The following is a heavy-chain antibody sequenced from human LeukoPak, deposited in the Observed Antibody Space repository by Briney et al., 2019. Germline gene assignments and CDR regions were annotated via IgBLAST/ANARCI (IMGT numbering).Heavy chain of an antibody. CDR2: IYYSGNT. D-gene: IGHD3-10*01. CDR1: GDSIGSFY. CDR3: ARHRLVRGIANWFDP. V-gene: IGHV4-59*08. J-gene: IGHJ5*02. Sequence: SETLSLTCTVSGDSIGSFYWSWIRQPPGKGLEWIGNIYYSGNTNYNPSLTSRVTISVDTSKNQFSLNLISVTAADTAVYYCARHRLVRGIANWFDPWGQGTLVTVSS.